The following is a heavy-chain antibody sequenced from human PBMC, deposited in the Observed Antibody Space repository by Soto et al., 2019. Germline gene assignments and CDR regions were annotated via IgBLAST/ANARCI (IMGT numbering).Heavy chain of an antibody. CDR3: ATGRGDLLC. CDR1: GFTFSYAW. V-gene: IGHV3-15*07. D-gene: IGHD3-10*01. Sequence: EVQLVESGGDLAKPGGSLRLSCAVSGFTFSYAWMNWVRQAPGKGLEWVGRIKSKTDGGTTDYAAPVKGRFTISRDDSRNMVFLQMNRLGTEDTAVYYCATGRGDLLCWGQGTRVTVSS. J-gene: IGHJ4*02. CDR2: IKSKTDGGTT.